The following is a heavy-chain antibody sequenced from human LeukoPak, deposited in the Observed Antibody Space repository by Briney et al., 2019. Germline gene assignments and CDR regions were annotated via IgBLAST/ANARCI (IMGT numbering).Heavy chain of an antibody. D-gene: IGHD6-13*01. CDR3: ARGRNAQQPSGYYYYYGMDV. V-gene: IGHV4-34*01. CDR1: GGSFSGYY. CDR2: INHSGSN. J-gene: IGHJ6*04. Sequence: SETLSLTCAVYGGSFSGYYWSWISQPPGKGLEWNGEINHSGSNNYNTSLKSRASISGVTSNNQFSLRLASVTAAGTAVYYCARGRNAQQPSGYYYYYGMDVWGKGTTVTVSS.